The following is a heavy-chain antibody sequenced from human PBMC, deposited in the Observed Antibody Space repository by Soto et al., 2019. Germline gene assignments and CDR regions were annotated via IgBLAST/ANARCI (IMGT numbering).Heavy chain of an antibody. Sequence: PGGSLRLSCVGTGLNFDDFAMHWVRQAPGKGLEWVSGITWNSRVLAYADSVKGRLTISRDNARNSLYLQMDSLRDEDTALYYCAKGRYDFWSPYYFDSWGQGTLVTVSS. CDR2: ITWNSRVL. CDR1: GLNFDDFA. D-gene: IGHD3-3*01. CDR3: AKGRYDFWSPYYFDS. J-gene: IGHJ4*02. V-gene: IGHV3-9*01.